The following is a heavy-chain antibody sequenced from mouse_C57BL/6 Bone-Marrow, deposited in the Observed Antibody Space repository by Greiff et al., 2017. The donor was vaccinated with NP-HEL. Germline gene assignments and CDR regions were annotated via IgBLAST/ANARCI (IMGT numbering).Heavy chain of an antibody. CDR3: ARQLRPHYYAMDY. V-gene: IGHV2-9-1*01. CDR2: IWTGGGT. CDR1: GFSLTSYA. D-gene: IGHD3-2*02. J-gene: IGHJ4*01. Sequence: QVQVVESGPGLVAPSQSLSITCTVSGFSLTSYAISWVRQPPGKGLEWLGVIWTGGGTNYNSALKSRLSISKDNSKSQVFLKMNSLQTDDTARYDCARQLRPHYYAMDYWGQGTSVTVSS.